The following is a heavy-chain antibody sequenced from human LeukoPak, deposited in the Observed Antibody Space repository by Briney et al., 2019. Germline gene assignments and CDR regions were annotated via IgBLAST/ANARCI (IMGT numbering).Heavy chain of an antibody. D-gene: IGHD3-10*01. V-gene: IGHV4-59*01. CDR1: GGSISSYY. CDR3: ARDRGHYLDAFDI. J-gene: IGHJ3*02. CDR2: IYYSGST. Sequence: SETLSLTCTVSGGSISSYYWSWLRQPPGKGLEWIGYIYYSGSTNYNPSLKSRVTISVDTSKNQFSLKLSSVTAADTAVYYCARDRGHYLDAFDIWGQGTMVTVSS.